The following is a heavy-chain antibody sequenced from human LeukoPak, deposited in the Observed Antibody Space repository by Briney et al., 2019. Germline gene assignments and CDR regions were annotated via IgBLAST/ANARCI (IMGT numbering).Heavy chain of an antibody. J-gene: IGHJ4*02. D-gene: IGHD5-12*01. Sequence: GGCLRLSCVASGFTFSDYWMSWVRQAPGMGLEWVANIETDGDEKNYEDSVKGRFTISRDNAKKSLYLQINNLRDEDTALDYCARDIPSGFYTPDCWGQGTQVTVSS. CDR3: ARDIPSGFYTPDC. CDR1: GFTFSDYW. CDR2: IETDGDEK. V-gene: IGHV3-7*01.